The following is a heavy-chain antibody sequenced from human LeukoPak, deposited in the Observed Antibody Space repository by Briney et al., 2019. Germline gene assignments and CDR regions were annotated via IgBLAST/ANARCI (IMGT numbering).Heavy chain of an antibody. CDR3: ARDMEGPHDAFDI. Sequence: PGGSLRLSCAASGFSLSSYRMSWVRQAPGKGLEWVSYIRRSSGTTYYADSVKGRFTVSRDNAKNSLYLQMNSLTAEDTAVYHCARDMEGPHDAFDIWGQGTMVTVSS. V-gene: IGHV3-48*04. D-gene: IGHD1-1*01. CDR1: GFSLSSYR. J-gene: IGHJ3*02. CDR2: IRRSSGTT.